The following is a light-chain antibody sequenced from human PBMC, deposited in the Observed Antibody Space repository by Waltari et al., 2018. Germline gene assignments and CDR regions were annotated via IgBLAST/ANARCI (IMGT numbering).Light chain of an antibody. CDR3: QQYNNWPPWT. Sequence: EIVMTQSPATLSVSPGERATLSCRASQRVSSNLAWYQQKPGQAPRPLIYGASTRATAIPARFSGSGSGKEFTLTISSLQSEDFAVYYCQQYNNWPPWTFGQGTKVEIK. J-gene: IGKJ1*01. V-gene: IGKV3-15*01. CDR1: QRVSSN. CDR2: GAS.